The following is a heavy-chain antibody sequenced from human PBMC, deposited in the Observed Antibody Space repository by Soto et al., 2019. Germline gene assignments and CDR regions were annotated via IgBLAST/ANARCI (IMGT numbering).Heavy chain of an antibody. CDR2: MHHNSGNK. CDR1: GYTFTSYD. D-gene: IGHD2-15*01. J-gene: IGHJ5*02. CDR3: ARGLEWSLALDP. V-gene: IGHV1-8*01. Sequence: QVQLVQSGAEVKKPGASVKVSCKASGYTFTSYDINWVGKATGQGLEWMGWMHHNSGNKGHAQKSQGRVTMTRSTSIRTAYTGLSSLRSEAAAVYYGARGLEWSLALDPWGQGTLVTVSS.